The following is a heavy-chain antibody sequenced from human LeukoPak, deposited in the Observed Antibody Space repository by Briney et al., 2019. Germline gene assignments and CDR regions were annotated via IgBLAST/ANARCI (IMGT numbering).Heavy chain of an antibody. CDR1: EFTFSTYS. J-gene: IGHJ4*02. CDR2: ISSSSSYI. Sequence: PGGSLRLSCAASEFTFSTYSMNWVRQAPGKGLEWVSSISSSSSYIYYADSVKGRFTISRDNAKNSLYLQMNSLRAEDTAVYYCAGGENNYGYYYLDYWGQGTLVTVSS. D-gene: IGHD5-18*01. V-gene: IGHV3-21*01. CDR3: AGGENNYGYYYLDY.